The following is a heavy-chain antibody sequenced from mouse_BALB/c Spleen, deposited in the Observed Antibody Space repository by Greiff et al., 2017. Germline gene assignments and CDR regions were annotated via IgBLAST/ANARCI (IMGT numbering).Heavy chain of an antibody. Sequence: VQGVESGPGLVAPSQSLSITCTVSGFSLTGYGVHWVRQPPGKGLEWLGMIWGDGSTDYNSALISRLSISKDNSKNHVILKMNRLRTDDTARYYCDRDEGDGYLNAMDYWGQGTSVTVSS. V-gene: IGHV2-6-7*01. CDR3: DRDEGDGYLNAMDY. CDR2: IWGDGST. J-gene: IGHJ4*01. CDR1: GFSLTGYG. D-gene: IGHD2-3*01.